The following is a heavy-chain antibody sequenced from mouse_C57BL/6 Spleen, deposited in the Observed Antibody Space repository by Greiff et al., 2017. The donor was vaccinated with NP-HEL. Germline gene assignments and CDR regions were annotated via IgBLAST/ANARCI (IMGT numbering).Heavy chain of an antibody. Sequence: QVQLQQPGAELVRPGSSVKLSCKASGYTFTSYWMHWVKQRPIQGLEWIGNIDPSDSETHYNQKFKDKATLTVDKSSSTAYMQLSSLTSEDSAVYYCARGNYYGSSWFAYWGQGTLGTVSA. D-gene: IGHD1-1*01. CDR2: IDPSDSET. CDR3: ARGNYYGSSWFAY. V-gene: IGHV1-52*01. J-gene: IGHJ3*01. CDR1: GYTFTSYW.